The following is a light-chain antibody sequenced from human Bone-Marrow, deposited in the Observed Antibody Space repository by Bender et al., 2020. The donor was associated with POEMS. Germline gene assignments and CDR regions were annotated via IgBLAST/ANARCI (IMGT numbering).Light chain of an antibody. J-gene: IGLJ3*02. V-gene: IGLV2-18*01. CDR3: ATWDDSLNGGV. CDR1: SSDVGTYNR. Sequence: QSALTQPPSVSGSPGQSVTISCTGTSSDVGTYNRVSWYQQPPGTAPKLMIYEVRNRPSGVPDRFSGSKSGSAASLAISGLQSEDEAHYYCATWDDSLNGGVFGGGTKLTVL. CDR2: EVR.